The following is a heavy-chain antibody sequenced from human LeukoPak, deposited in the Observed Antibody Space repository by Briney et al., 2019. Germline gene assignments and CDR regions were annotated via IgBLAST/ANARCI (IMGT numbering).Heavy chain of an antibody. CDR2: ISSSSSYI. CDR3: ARDHVVPAAIGTGGFDY. Sequence: AGGSLRLSCAASGFTFSSYSMNWVRQAPGKGLEWVSSISSSSSYIYYADSVKGRFTISRDNAKNSLYLQMNSLRAEDTAVYYCARDHVVPAAIGTGGFDYWGQGTLVTVSS. V-gene: IGHV3-21*01. J-gene: IGHJ4*02. CDR1: GFTFSSYS. D-gene: IGHD2-2*01.